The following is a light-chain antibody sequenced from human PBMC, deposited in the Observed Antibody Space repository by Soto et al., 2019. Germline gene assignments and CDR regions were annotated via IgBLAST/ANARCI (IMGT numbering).Light chain of an antibody. J-gene: IGKJ5*01. Sequence: EIVMTQSPATLSVSPGGRATLSCRASQSISDTLAWYQQKPGQAPRLLIYSASRRATGFPGRFSGSGSGTDFTLTISRLQSEDFAVYYCQQYNNWPPITFGQGTRLEIK. V-gene: IGKV3-15*01. CDR3: QQYNNWPPIT. CDR2: SAS. CDR1: QSISDT.